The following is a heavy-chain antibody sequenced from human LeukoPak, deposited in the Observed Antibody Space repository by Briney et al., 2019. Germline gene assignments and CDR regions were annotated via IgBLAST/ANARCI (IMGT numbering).Heavy chain of an antibody. V-gene: IGHV4-4*02. CDR3: ARDSSIVGTTGAFDI. CDR2: IYHSGST. D-gene: IGHD1-26*01. CDR1: GGSISTNMW. Sequence: SGTLSLTCTVSGGSISTNMWWSWVRQTPGKGLEWIGEIYHSGSTNYNPSLKSRVTISLDKSKNEFSLKLSSVTAADTAVYYCARDSSIVGTTGAFDIWGQGTMVTVSS. J-gene: IGHJ3*02.